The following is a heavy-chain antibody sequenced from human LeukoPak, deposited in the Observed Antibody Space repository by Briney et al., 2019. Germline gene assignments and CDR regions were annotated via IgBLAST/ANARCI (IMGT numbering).Heavy chain of an antibody. D-gene: IGHD6-13*01. CDR2: ISNDGSHE. J-gene: IGHJ4*02. Sequence: GGSLRLSCAASGFTFSSYAMHWVRQTPGKGLEWVAIISNDGSHEHYTASVKGRFTISRDNTIEKLFLQMNNLRSEDTAVYYCARSESSSWHLFDSWGQGSLVTVSS. V-gene: IGHV3-30-3*01. CDR1: GFTFSSYA. CDR3: ARSESSSWHLFDS.